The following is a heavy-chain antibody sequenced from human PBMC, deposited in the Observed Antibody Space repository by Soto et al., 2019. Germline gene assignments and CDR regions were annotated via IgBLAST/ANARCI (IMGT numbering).Heavy chain of an antibody. Sequence: GGSLRLSCAASGFTFSSYAMSWVRQAQGKGLEWVSTISGSGGSTYYGHSVKGRFTISRDNSKNTLYLQMNSLRAEDTAVYYCANMGYSGYDLCFDYWGQGTLVTVSS. CDR3: ANMGYSGYDLCFDY. CDR2: ISGSGGST. CDR1: GFTFSSYA. V-gene: IGHV3-23*01. D-gene: IGHD5-12*01. J-gene: IGHJ4*02.